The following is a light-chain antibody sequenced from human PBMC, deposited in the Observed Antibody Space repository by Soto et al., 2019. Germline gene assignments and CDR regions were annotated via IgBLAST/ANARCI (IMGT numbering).Light chain of an antibody. CDR2: VAS. J-gene: IGKJ4*01. Sequence: DIQLTQSPSFLSASVGDRVTITCRASQGISSYLAWYQQKPGKAPKLLIYVASTLQSGVPSRFSGSGSGTEFSLTISSLQPEDFATYYCQQLNSYPALSFGGGTNVEIK. CDR3: QQLNSYPALS. V-gene: IGKV1-9*01. CDR1: QGISSY.